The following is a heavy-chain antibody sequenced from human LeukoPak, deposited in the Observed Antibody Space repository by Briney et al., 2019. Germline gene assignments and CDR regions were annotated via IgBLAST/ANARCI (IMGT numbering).Heavy chain of an antibody. J-gene: IGHJ4*02. CDR1: VYIFTGYY. V-gene: IGHV1-2*02. CDR2: INPNSGGT. D-gene: IGHD4-17*01. Sequence: ASVKVSCKASVYIFTGYYMHWVRQAPGHGLEWMAWINPNSGGTNYENKFQGRVTMTRDTSISTAYMDLSRLRSDDTAVYYCARVPFGDYDMNYWGQGTLVTVSS. CDR3: ARVPFGDYDMNY.